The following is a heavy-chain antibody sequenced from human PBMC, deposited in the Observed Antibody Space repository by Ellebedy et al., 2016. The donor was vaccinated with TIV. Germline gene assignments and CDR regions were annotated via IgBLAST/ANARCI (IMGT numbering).Heavy chain of an antibody. CDR1: GFSLSSYT. Sequence: PGESLKISCAGSGFSLSSYTMYWVRQAPGKELEYVSAISAISSNGDTTSYADSVKGRFTISRDISKNTLYLQMGSLRPEDMAIYYCARRDNSRWFFDCWGQGTLVTVSS. CDR3: ARRDNSRWFFDC. D-gene: IGHD6-13*01. V-gene: IGHV3-64*02. J-gene: IGHJ4*02. CDR2: ISSNGDTT.